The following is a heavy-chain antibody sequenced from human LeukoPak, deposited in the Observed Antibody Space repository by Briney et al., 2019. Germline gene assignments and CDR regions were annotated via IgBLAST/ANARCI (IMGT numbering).Heavy chain of an antibody. D-gene: IGHD3-3*01. V-gene: IGHV4-39*01. CDR1: GGSISSSSYY. CDR2: IYYSGST. CDR3: ARAPYYDFWSGPDY. J-gene: IGHJ4*02. Sequence: SETLSLTCTVSGGSISSSSYYWGWIRQPPGKGLEWIGSIYYSGSTYYNPSLKSRVTISVDTSKNQFSLKLSSVTAADTAVYYCARAPYYDFWSGPDYWGQGTLVTVSS.